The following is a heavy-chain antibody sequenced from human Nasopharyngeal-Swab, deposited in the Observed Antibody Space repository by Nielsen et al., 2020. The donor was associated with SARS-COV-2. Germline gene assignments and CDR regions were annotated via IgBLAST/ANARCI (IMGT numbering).Heavy chain of an antibody. V-gene: IGHV3-48*01. D-gene: IGHD6-13*01. J-gene: IGHJ6*03. CDR3: AREGYSSSWTGIYYYYYYMDV. Sequence: GESLKISCAASGFTFSSYSMNWVRQAPGKGLEWVSYISSSSSTIYYADSVKGRFTISRDNAKNSLYLQMNSLRAEDTAVYYCAREGYSSSWTGIYYYYYYMDVWGKGTTVTVSS. CDR1: GFTFSSYS. CDR2: ISSSSSTI.